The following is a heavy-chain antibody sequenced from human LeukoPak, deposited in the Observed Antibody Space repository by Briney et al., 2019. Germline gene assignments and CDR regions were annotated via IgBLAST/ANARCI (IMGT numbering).Heavy chain of an antibody. CDR3: ARGGGWSHYYYYMDV. V-gene: IGHV4-59*01. J-gene: IGHJ6*03. CDR2: IYYSGST. CDR1: GGSISSYY. D-gene: IGHD6-19*01. Sequence: SETLSLTCTVPGGSISSYYWSWIRQPPGKGLEWIGYIYYSGSTNYNPSLKSRVTISVDTSKNQFSLKLSSVTAADTAVYYCARGGGWSHYYYYMDVWGKGTTVTISS.